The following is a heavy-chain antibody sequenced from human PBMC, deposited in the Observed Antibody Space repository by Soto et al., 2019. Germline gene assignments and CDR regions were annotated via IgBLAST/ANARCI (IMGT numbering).Heavy chain of an antibody. J-gene: IGHJ4*02. D-gene: IGHD3-22*01. CDR3: ARQIYDSDTGPNFQYYFDS. V-gene: IGHV5-10-1*01. Sequence: PGESLKISCKVSGYSFAGYWITWVRQKPGKGLEWMGRIDPSDSQTYYSPSFRGHVTIPVTKSITTVFLQWSSLRASDTAMYYCARQIYDSDTGPNFQYYFDSWGQGTPVTVSS. CDR1: GYSFAGYW. CDR2: IDPSDSQT.